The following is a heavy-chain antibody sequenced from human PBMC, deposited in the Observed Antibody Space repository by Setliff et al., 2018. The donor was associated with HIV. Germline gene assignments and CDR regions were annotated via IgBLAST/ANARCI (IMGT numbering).Heavy chain of an antibody. CDR1: GFTFSSYW. CDR3: ARAYDYRDSVGAFDI. Sequence: GGSLRLSCAASGFTFSSYWMSWVRQAPGKGLEWIGFVRSKLYGETIEYAASVKGRFTISRDNAKNSLYLQMNSLRAEDMALYYCARAYDYRDSVGAFDIWGQGTLVTVSS. D-gene: IGHD4-17*01. J-gene: IGHJ3*02. CDR2: VRSKLYGETI. V-gene: IGHV3-49*04.